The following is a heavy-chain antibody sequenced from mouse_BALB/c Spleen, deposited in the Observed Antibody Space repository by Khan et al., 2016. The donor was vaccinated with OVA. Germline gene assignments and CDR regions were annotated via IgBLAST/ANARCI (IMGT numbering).Heavy chain of an antibody. Sequence: QVQLQQSGAELVRPGVSVKISCKGSGYTFTDYAMHWVKQSHAKSLEWIGVISTYYGDADYNQKFKGKATMTVDKSSSTAYMELARLTSEDSAIDYCARGCGNSRFAYWGQGTLVTVSA. CDR3: ARGCGNSRFAY. D-gene: IGHD2-1*01. J-gene: IGHJ3*01. CDR2: ISTYYGDA. V-gene: IGHV1S137*01. CDR1: GYTFTDYA.